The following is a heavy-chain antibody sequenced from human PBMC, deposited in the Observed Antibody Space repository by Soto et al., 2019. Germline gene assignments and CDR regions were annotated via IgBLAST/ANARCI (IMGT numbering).Heavy chain of an antibody. J-gene: IGHJ6*02. CDR2: IIPIFGTA. Sequence: SVKVSCKASGGTFSSYAISWVRQAPGQGLEWMGGIIPIFGTANHAQKFQGRVTITADESTSTAYMELSSLRSDDTAVYYCARATYYYDSSGYPPYYYYGMDVWGQ. CDR3: ARATYYYDSSGYPPYYYYGMDV. V-gene: IGHV1-69*13. D-gene: IGHD3-22*01. CDR1: GGTFSSYA.